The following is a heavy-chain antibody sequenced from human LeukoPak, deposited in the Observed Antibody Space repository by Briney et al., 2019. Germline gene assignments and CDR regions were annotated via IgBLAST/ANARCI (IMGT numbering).Heavy chain of an antibody. V-gene: IGHV1-69*13. Sequence: SVKVSCKASGGTFSGYAISWVRQAPGQGLEWMGGIIPIFGTANYAQKFQGRVTITADESTSTAYMELSSLRSEDTAVYYCARQISGYDYVFDYWGQGTLVTVSS. D-gene: IGHD5-12*01. CDR1: GGTFSGYA. CDR2: IIPIFGTA. J-gene: IGHJ4*02. CDR3: ARQISGYDYVFDY.